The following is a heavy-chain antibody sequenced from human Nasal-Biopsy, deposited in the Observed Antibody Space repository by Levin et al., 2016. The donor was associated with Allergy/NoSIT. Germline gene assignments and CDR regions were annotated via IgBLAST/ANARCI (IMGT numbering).Heavy chain of an antibody. CDR3: VRDDSHDNSGYYLGY. CDR1: GYPFTSHA. J-gene: IGHJ4*02. Sequence: ASVKVSCKTSGYPFTSHALNWVRQAPGQGLEWMGWITTHNGKPTYAPGFTGRFVFSLDSSVTTTYLQISSLESEDTAMYYCVRDDSHDNSGYYLGYWGQGTLVTVSS. D-gene: IGHD3-22*01. V-gene: IGHV7-4-1*02. CDR2: ITTHNGKP.